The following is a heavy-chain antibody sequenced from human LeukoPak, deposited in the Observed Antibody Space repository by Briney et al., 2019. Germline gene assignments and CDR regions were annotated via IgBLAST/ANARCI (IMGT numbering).Heavy chain of an antibody. J-gene: IGHJ4*02. CDR2: IIPIFGTA. V-gene: IGHV1-69*13. D-gene: IGHD3-16*02. CDR1: GGTFSSYA. Sequence: SVKVSCTASGGTFSSYAISWVRQAPGQGLEWMGGIIPIFGTANYAQKFQGRVTITADESTSTAYMELSSLRSEDTAVYYCARGGLDYDYVWGSYRLVHWGQGTLVTVSS. CDR3: ARGGLDYDYVWGSYRLVH.